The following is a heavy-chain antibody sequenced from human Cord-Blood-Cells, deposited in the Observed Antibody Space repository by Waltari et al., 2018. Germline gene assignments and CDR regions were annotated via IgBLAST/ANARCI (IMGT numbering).Heavy chain of an antibody. CDR3: ARGLYNWNYGDMAYFDY. Sequence: QVQLVQSGAEVKKPGSSVKVSCQASGGTFLSYAISRVRQAPGPGLEWMGGIIPIFGTANYAQKFQGRVTITADESTSTAYMELSSLRSEDTAVYYCARGLYNWNYGDMAYFDYWGQGTLVTVSS. J-gene: IGHJ4*02. V-gene: IGHV1-69*01. D-gene: IGHD1-7*01. CDR1: GGTFLSYA. CDR2: IIPIFGTA.